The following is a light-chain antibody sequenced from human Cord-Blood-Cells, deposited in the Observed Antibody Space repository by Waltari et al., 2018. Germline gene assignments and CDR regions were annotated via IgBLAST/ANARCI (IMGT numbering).Light chain of an antibody. J-gene: IGLJ3*02. V-gene: IGLV1-47*01. CDR1: CSNIGSNY. Sequence: QSVLTPPPSASGTPGQRVTTSCSGRCSNIGSNYVYWYQQLPGTAPKLLIYRNNQRPSGVPDRFSGSKSGTSASLAISGLRSEDEADYYCAAWDDSLSGGVFGGGTKLTVL. CDR3: AAWDDSLSGGV. CDR2: RNN.